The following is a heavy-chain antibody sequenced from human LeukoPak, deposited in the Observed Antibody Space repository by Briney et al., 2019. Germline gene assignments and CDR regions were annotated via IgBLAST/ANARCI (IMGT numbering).Heavy chain of an antibody. Sequence: PGGSLRLSCAASGVTFSNFLMTWVRQAPGKGPEWVSAISGSGGDTYYADSVKGRFTISRDNSKNTLYLQMNSLRAEDTAVYYCARSNYYAVYYYYGMGVWGQGTTVTVSS. CDR2: ISGSGGDT. CDR3: ARSNYYAVYYYYGMGV. D-gene: IGHD3-10*01. V-gene: IGHV3-23*01. CDR1: GVTFSNFL. J-gene: IGHJ6*02.